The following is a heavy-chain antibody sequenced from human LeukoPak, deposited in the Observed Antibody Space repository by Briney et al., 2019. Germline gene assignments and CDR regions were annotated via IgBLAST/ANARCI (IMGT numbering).Heavy chain of an antibody. D-gene: IGHD3-16*02. V-gene: IGHV3-30*02. CDR3: AKELSPPNYYYYYGMDV. CDR1: GFTFSSYG. Sequence: PGGSLRLSCAASGFTFSSYGMHWVRQAPGKGLEWVAFIRYDGSNKYYADSVKGRFTISRDNPKNTLYLQMNSLRAEDTAVYYCAKELSPPNYYYYYGMDVWGQGTTVTVSS. CDR2: IRYDGSNK. J-gene: IGHJ6*02.